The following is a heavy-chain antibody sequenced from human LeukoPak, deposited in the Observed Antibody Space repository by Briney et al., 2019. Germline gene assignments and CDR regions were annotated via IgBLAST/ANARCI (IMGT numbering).Heavy chain of an antibody. J-gene: IGHJ4*02. V-gene: IGHV4-34*01. D-gene: IGHD2-2*01. CDR1: GGSFSGYY. Sequence: PSETLSLTCAVYGGSFSGYYWSWIRQPPGKGLEWIGEINHSGSTNYNPSLKSRVTISVDTSKNQFSLKLSSVTAADTAVYYCARGTPGSLVVPAPLYYFDYWGQGTLVTVSS. CDR3: ARGTPGSLVVPAPLYYFDY. CDR2: INHSGST.